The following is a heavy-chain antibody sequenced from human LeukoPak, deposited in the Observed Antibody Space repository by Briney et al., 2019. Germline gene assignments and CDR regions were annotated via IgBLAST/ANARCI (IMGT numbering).Heavy chain of an antibody. CDR2: ISWNSGSI. J-gene: IGHJ5*02. CDR1: GFIFGDYA. D-gene: IGHD3-9*01. Sequence: GRSLRLSCAASGFIFGDYAIHWVRQAPGKGLEWVSGISWNSGSIGYADSVKGRFTISRDNAKNSLYLQMSSLRAEDTALYYCAKGQGYDILTGYLWFDPWGQGTLVTVSS. V-gene: IGHV3-9*01. CDR3: AKGQGYDILTGYLWFDP.